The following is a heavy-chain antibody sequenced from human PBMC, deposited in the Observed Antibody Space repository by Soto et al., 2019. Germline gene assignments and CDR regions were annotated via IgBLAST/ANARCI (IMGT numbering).Heavy chain of an antibody. D-gene: IGHD3-10*01. CDR2: ISWNSGSI. Sequence: SLKISCAASGFTFDDYAMHWVRQAPGKGLEWVSGISWNSGSIGYADSVKGRFTISRDNAKNSLYLQMNSLRAEDTALYYCAKDMGSSVGYMDVWGKGTTVTVSS. J-gene: IGHJ6*03. CDR1: GFTFDDYA. V-gene: IGHV3-9*01. CDR3: AKDMGSSVGYMDV.